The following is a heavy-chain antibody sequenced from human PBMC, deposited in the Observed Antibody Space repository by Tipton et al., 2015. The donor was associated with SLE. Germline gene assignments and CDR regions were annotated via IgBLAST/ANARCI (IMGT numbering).Heavy chain of an antibody. V-gene: IGHV4-34*01. Sequence: TLSLTCAVYGGSFSGYYWSWIRQPPGKGLEWIGEINHSGSTNYNPSLKSRATIPVDTSKNQFSLKLSSVTAADTAVYYCATSPGWMADAFDIWGQGTMVTVSS. CDR1: GGSFSGYY. J-gene: IGHJ3*02. CDR3: ATSPGWMADAFDI. CDR2: INHSGST. D-gene: IGHD5-24*01.